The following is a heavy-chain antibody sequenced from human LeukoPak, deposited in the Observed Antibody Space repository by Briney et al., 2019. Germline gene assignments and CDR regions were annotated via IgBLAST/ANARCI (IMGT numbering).Heavy chain of an antibody. V-gene: IGHV3-11*04. CDR1: GFTVSSNY. Sequence: GGSLRLSCAASGFTVSSNYMSWVRQAPGKGLEWVSYITNTGNSMEYVDSVKGRFTTSRDNSKNSLYLQMNSLRAEDTAVYYCGRGHWGLDYWGQGALVTVSS. D-gene: IGHD7-27*01. J-gene: IGHJ4*02. CDR3: GRGHWGLDY. CDR2: ITNTGNSM.